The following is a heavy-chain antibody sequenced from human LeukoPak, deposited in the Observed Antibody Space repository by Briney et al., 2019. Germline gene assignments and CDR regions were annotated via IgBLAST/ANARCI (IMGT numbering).Heavy chain of an antibody. D-gene: IGHD5-18*01. Sequence: SETLSLTCTVSGGSISSYYWSWIRQPAGKGLEWIGRIYTSGSTNYNPSLKSRVTISIDTSKNQFSLKLNSVTAADTAVYYCARDRGYSYAFDYWGQGTLVTVSS. CDR3: ARDRGYSYAFDY. CDR2: IYTSGST. V-gene: IGHV4-4*07. J-gene: IGHJ4*02. CDR1: GGSISSYY.